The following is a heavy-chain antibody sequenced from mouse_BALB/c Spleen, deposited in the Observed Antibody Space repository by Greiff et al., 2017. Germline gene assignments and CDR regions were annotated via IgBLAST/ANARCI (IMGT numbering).Heavy chain of an antibody. V-gene: IGHV5-17*02. CDR3: ARSTPYYRYDYYAMDY. CDR1: GFTFSSFG. CDR2: ISSGSSTI. D-gene: IGHD2-14*01. Sequence: DVKLVESGGGLVQPGGSRKLSCAASGFTFSSFGMHWVRQAPEKGLEWVAYISSGSSTIYYADTVKGRFTISRDNPKNTLFLQMTSLRSEDTAMYYCARSTPYYRYDYYAMDYWGQGTSVTVSS. J-gene: IGHJ4*01.